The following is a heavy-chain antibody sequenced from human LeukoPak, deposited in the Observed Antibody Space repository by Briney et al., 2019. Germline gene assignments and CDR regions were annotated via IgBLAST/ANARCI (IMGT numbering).Heavy chain of an antibody. CDR1: GFTFSSYS. CDR2: ISSSSSYI. D-gene: IGHD3/OR15-3a*01. CDR3: ARDMDFWTGGLYYYYMDV. V-gene: IGHV3-21*01. J-gene: IGHJ6*03. Sequence: PGGSLRLSCAASGFTFSSYSMNWVRQAPGKGLEWVSSISSSSSYIYYADSVKGRFTISGDNAKNSLYLQMNSLRAEDTAVYYCARDMDFWTGGLYYYYMDVWGKGTTVTVSS.